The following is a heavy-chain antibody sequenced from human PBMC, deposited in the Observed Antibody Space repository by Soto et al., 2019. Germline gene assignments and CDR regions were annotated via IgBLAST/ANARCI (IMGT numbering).Heavy chain of an antibody. CDR3: AKFLWSGDYAIYYFDY. D-gene: IGHD4-17*01. CDR1: GFTFSNYA. V-gene: IGHV3-23*01. Sequence: EVQLLESGGGLEQPGGSLRLSCGASGFTFSNYAMSWVRQAPGKGLEWVSGISASGGSTYYGDPVKGRFTISRDNSKNTLYLQMNSLRAEDTAGYYCAKFLWSGDYAIYYFDYWGQGTLVTVSS. CDR2: ISASGGST. J-gene: IGHJ4*02.